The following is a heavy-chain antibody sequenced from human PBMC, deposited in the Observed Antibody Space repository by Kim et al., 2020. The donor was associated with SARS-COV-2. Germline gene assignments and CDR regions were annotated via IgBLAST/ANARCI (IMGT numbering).Heavy chain of an antibody. V-gene: IGHV1-69*13. J-gene: IGHJ4*02. CDR1: GGTFSSYA. D-gene: IGHD3-22*01. Sequence: SVKVSCKASGGTFSSYAISWVRQAPGQGLEWMGGIIPIFGTANYAQKFQGRVTITADESTSTAYMELSSLRSEDTAVYYCARDYYDSSGFLDYWGQGTLVTVSS. CDR3: ARDYYDSSGFLDY. CDR2: IIPIFGTA.